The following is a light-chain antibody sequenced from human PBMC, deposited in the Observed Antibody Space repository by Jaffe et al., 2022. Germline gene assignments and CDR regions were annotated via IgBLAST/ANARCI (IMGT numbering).Light chain of an antibody. J-gene: IGKJ2*01. CDR2: GAS. Sequence: EIVMTQSPATLSVSPGERVTLSCRASQSVSSNLAWYQQKPGQAPRLLIYGASTRATGIPARFSGSGSGTEFTLTISSLQSEDSAVYYCQQYNNWPPYTFGQGTKLEIK. CDR3: QQYNNWPPYT. CDR1: QSVSSN. V-gene: IGKV3-15*01.